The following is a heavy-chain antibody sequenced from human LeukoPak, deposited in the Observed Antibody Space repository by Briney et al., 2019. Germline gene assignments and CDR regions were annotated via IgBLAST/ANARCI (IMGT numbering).Heavy chain of an antibody. CDR1: GDTFTSYD. CDR2: MNPNSGNT. D-gene: IGHD3-3*01. V-gene: IGHV1-8*01. J-gene: IGHJ4*02. Sequence: ASVTVSCKASGDTFTSYDINWVRQATGQGLEWMGWMNPNSGNTGYAQKFQGRVTMTRNTSISTAYMELSSLRSEDTAVYYCARVDPYYDFWSGYGLFDYWGQGTLVTVSS. CDR3: ARVDPYYDFWSGYGLFDY.